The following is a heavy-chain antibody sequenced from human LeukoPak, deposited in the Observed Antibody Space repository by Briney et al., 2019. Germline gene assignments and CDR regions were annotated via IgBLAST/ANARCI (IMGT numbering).Heavy chain of an antibody. J-gene: IGHJ3*02. CDR1: GYTFTGYY. CDR2: INPDSGGT. CDR3: ARPHDGGSYSNDAFDI. Sequence: GASVKVSCKASGYTFTGYYMHWVRQAPGQGLEWMGWINPDSGGTRYSQKFQGRVTMTRDTSINTVYMELSRLRSDDTAVYYCARPHDGGSYSNDAFDIWGQGTMVTVSS. V-gene: IGHV1-2*02. D-gene: IGHD1-26*01.